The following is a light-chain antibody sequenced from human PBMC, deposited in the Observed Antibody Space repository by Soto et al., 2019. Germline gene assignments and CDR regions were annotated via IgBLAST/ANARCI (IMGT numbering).Light chain of an antibody. CDR1: NSNIGAGYD. V-gene: IGLV1-40*01. CDR3: QSYDSSLSGYVV. CDR2: GND. Sequence: QAVVTQPPSVSGAPGQRVTISCTGSNSNIGAGYDVHWYQQLPGTAPKFLIYGNDNRPSGVPDRFSGSKSGTSASLAITGLQAEDEADYYCQSYDSSLSGYVVFGGGTKLTVL. J-gene: IGLJ2*01.